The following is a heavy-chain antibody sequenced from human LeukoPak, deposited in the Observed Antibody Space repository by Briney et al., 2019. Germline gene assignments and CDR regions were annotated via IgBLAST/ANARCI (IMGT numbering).Heavy chain of an antibody. V-gene: IGHV4-38-2*02. CDR1: GYSISSGYY. Sequence: SETLSLTCTVSGYSISSGYYWGWIRQPPGKGLEWIGSIYHSGSTYYNPSLKSRVTISVDTSKNQFSLKLSSVTAADTAVYYCARGRGYNPYNWFDPWGQGTLVTVSS. CDR3: ARGRGYNPYNWFDP. J-gene: IGHJ5*02. D-gene: IGHD5-18*01. CDR2: IYHSGST.